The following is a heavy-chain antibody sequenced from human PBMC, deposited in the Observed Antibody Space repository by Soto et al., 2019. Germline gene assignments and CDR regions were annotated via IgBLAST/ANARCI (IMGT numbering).Heavy chain of an antibody. V-gene: IGHV1-46*01. CDR1: GYSFTSND. CDR3: ARDRGFCSGGTCYMFDY. Sequence: ASVKVSCKASGYSFTSNDMHWVRQAPGQGPEWMGIINPSGGSRRYAQRFQGRVNMTRDTSTSTVYMELSNLRTEDTAVYYCARDRGFCSGGTCYMFDYWGQGTPVTVSS. CDR2: INPSGGSR. D-gene: IGHD2-15*01. J-gene: IGHJ4*02.